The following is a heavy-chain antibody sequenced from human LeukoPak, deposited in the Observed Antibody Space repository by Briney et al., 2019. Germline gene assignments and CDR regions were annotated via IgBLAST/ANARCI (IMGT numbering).Heavy chain of an antibody. Sequence: PGGSLRLSCAASGFTFSSYAMSWVRQAPGKGLEWVSAISGSGGSTYYADSAKGRFTISRDNSKNTLYLQMNSLRAEDTAVYYCAKDPTVVVTAIPVRYFDYWGQGTLVTVSS. D-gene: IGHD2-21*02. CDR3: AKDPTVVVTAIPVRYFDY. CDR1: GFTFSSYA. CDR2: ISGSGGST. V-gene: IGHV3-23*01. J-gene: IGHJ4*02.